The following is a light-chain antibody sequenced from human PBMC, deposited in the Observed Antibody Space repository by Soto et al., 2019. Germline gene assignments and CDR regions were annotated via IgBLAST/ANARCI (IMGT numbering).Light chain of an antibody. CDR3: QQRSNWPPLT. V-gene: IGKV3-11*01. CDR1: QSISNY. Sequence: EIVLTQSPATLSLSPGERATLSCRASQSISNYLVWYQQKPGQAPRLLIYDASNRATGIPARFSGSGSETDFTLTISSLEPEDFAIYYCQQRSNWPPLTFGGGTKVEIK. CDR2: DAS. J-gene: IGKJ4*01.